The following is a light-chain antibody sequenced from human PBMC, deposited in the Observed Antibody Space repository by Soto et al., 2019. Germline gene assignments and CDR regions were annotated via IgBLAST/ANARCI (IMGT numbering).Light chain of an antibody. J-gene: IGKJ5*01. CDR3: QQYGGSHRIT. CDR2: GAS. V-gene: IGKV3-20*01. Sequence: EIVLTQSPATLSLSPGERATLSCTAGERLSSVYLAWYQQRPGQTPRLVIYGASNRATGIPDRFSGSGSGTDFTLIINRLEHGDVAIYYCQQYGGSHRITFGQGTRLEIK. CDR1: ERLSSVY.